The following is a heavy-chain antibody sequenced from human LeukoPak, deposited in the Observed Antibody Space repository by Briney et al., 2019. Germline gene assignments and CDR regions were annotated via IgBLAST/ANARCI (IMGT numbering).Heavy chain of an antibody. CDR3: AREPPRKGIVVVITPDYYYYMDV. D-gene: IGHD3-22*01. V-gene: IGHV1-69*05. CDR2: IIPIFGTA. CDR1: GCTFSSYA. J-gene: IGHJ6*03. Sequence: SVKVSCKASGCTFSSYAISWVRQAPGQGLEWMGRIIPIFGTANYAQKFQGRVTITTDESTSTAYMELSSLRSEDTAMYYCAREPPRKGIVVVITPDYYYYMDVWGKGTTVTVSS.